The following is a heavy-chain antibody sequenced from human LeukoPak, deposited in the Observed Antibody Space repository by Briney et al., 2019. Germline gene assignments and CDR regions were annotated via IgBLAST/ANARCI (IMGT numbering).Heavy chain of an antibody. J-gene: IGHJ4*02. CDR1: GFTFDDYA. CDR3: AKGSSSGWYTKYYFDY. CDR2: ISWNSGSI. D-gene: IGHD6-19*01. Sequence: GGSLRLSCAASGFTFDDYAMHWVRQAPGKGLEWVSGISWNSGSIGYADSVKGRFTISRDNAKNSLYLQMNSLRAEDTALYYCAKGSSSGWYTKYYFDYWGQGTLVTVSS. V-gene: IGHV3-9*01.